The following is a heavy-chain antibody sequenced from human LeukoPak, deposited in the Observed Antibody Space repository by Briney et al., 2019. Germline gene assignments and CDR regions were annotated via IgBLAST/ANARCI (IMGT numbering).Heavy chain of an antibody. CDR3: TTDQSSGWYGYFQH. Sequence: PGGSLRLSCAASGFTFSDHYMDWVRQAPGKGLEWVVRTRNKANSYTTAYAASVKGRFTISRDDSKNSLYLQMNSLKTEDTAAYYCTTDQSSGWYGYFQHWGQGTLVTVSS. J-gene: IGHJ1*01. CDR1: GFTFSDHY. CDR2: TRNKANSYTT. D-gene: IGHD6-19*01. V-gene: IGHV3-72*01.